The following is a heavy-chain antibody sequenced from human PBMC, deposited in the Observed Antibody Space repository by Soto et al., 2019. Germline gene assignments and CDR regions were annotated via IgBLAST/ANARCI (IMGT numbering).Heavy chain of an antibody. V-gene: IGHV5-10-1*01. CDR3: ARTMVRGKNYYGVDV. CDR2: IDPSDSYT. Sequence: PGESLKISGKGSGYSFTSYWISWVRQMPGKGLEWMGRIDPSDSYTNYSPSFQGHVTISADKSISTAYLQWSSLKASDTAMYYCARTMVRGKNYYGVDVWGQGTTVTVSS. D-gene: IGHD3-10*01. J-gene: IGHJ6*02. CDR1: GYSFTSYW.